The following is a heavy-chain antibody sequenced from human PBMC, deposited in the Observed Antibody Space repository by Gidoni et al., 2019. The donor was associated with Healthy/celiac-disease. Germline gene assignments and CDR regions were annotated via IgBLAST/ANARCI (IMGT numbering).Heavy chain of an antibody. V-gene: IGHV4-34*01. CDR1: GGSFSGYY. CDR2: INHSGST. CDR3: ARGMVREGFDY. J-gene: IGHJ4*02. Sequence: QVQLQQWGAGLLKPSETLSLTCAVYGGSFSGYYWSWIRQPPGKGLEWIGEINHSGSTNYNPSLKSRVTISVDTSKNQFSMKLSSVTAADTAVYYWARGMVREGFDYWGQGTLVTVSS. D-gene: IGHD3-10*01.